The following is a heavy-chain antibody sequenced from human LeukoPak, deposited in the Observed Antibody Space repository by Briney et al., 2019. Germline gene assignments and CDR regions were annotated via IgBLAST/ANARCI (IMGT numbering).Heavy chain of an antibody. CDR3: AKDLEDTAMVPVYFDY. CDR1: GFTFSSNY. D-gene: IGHD5-18*01. V-gene: IGHV3-23*01. CDR2: ISGSGGST. J-gene: IGHJ4*02. Sequence: GGSLRLSCAASGFTFSSNYMSWVRQAPGKGLEWVSAISGSGGSTYYADSVKGRFTISRDNSKNTLYLQMNSLRAEDTAVYYCAKDLEDTAMVPVYFDYWGQGTLVTVSS.